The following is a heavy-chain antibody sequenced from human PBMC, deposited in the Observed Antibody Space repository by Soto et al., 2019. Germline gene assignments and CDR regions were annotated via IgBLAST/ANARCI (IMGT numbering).Heavy chain of an antibody. J-gene: IGHJ6*02. CDR2: INPNSGGT. CDR1: GYTFTGDY. V-gene: IGHV1-2*04. CDR3: ARMGFKRTATPIRLAGGMDV. Sequence: ASVKVSCKASGYTFTGDYMHWVRQAPGQGLEWMGWINPNSGGTNYAQKCQGWLTMTRDTSISTAYMELSRLRSDDTAVYYCARMGFKRTATPIRLAGGMDVRGDGTSVTVSS. D-gene: IGHD5-18*01.